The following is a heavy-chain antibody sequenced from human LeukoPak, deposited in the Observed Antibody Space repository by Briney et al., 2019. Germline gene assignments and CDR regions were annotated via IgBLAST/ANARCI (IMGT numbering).Heavy chain of an antibody. CDR1: GASINTYH. CDR3: ARSAHSGFDI. D-gene: IGHD5-12*01. Sequence: SETLSLTCIMSGASINTYHWSWIRQSAGKGLEWIARFYATEGTHYNPSLSSRATLSIDTSKNHFSLKLSSVTAADTAVYYCARSAHSGFDIWGQGTMVTVSS. J-gene: IGHJ3*02. V-gene: IGHV4-4*07. CDR2: FYATEGT.